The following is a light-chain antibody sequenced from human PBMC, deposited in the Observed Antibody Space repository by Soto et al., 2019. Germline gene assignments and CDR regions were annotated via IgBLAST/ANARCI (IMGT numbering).Light chain of an antibody. CDR3: SSYAGSNNFEV. CDR1: ISDVGGYNY. CDR2: EVS. Sequence: QSVLTQPPSASGSPGQSVTISCTGTISDVGGYNYVSWYQQHPGKAPKLMIYEVSKRPSGVPDRFSGSKSGNTASLTVSGLQAEDEADYYCSSYAGSNNFEVFGGGTQLTVL. V-gene: IGLV2-8*01. J-gene: IGLJ2*01.